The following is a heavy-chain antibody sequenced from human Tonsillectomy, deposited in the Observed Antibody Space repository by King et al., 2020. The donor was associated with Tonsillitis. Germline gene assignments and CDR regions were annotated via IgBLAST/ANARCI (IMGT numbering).Heavy chain of an antibody. CDR2: INPNSGGT. J-gene: IGHJ5*02. D-gene: IGHD3-10*01. CDR1: GYTFTGYY. CDR3: ARAHEGCGGLYWFDP. Sequence: VQLVESGAEVKKPGASVKVSCKASGYTFTGYYMHWVRQAPGQGLEWMGWINPNSGGTNYAQKFQGRVTMTRGTSISTAYMELSRLKSDDTAVYYCARAHEGCGGLYWFDPWGQGTLVTVSS. V-gene: IGHV1-2*02.